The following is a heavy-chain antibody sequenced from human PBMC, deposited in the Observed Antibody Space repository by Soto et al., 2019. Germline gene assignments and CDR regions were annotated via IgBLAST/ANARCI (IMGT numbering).Heavy chain of an antibody. CDR1: GGSISSYY. V-gene: IGHV4-59*01. CDR2: VYYSGST. D-gene: IGHD3-3*02. J-gene: IGHJ4*02. Sequence: QVQLQELGAGLVKPSETLSLTCTVSGGSISSYYWSWIRQPRGKGLEWIGYVYYSGSTNYNPSLKSRVTISVDTSKNQFSLKLSSVTAADTAVYYCASHLERPYFDYWGQGTLVTVSS. CDR3: ASHLERPYFDY.